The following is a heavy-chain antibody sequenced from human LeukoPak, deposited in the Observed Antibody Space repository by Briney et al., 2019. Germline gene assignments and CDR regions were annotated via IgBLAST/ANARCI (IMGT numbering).Heavy chain of an antibody. V-gene: IGHV6-1*01. J-gene: IGHJ3*02. CDR2: TYYRSKWYN. D-gene: IGHD1-26*01. CDR3: ARVPALPFGAFDI. Sequence: SQTLSLTCAISGDSVSSNSAAWNWIRQSPSRGLKWLGRTYYRSKWYNDYAVSVKSRITINPDTSKNQFSLKLSSVSAADTAVYYCARVPALPFGAFDIWGQGTMVTVSS. CDR1: GDSVSSNSAA.